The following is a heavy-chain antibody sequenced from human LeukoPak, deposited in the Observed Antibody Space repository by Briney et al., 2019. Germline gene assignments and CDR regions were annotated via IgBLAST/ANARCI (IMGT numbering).Heavy chain of an antibody. CDR2: IKEDGSEK. Sequence: GGSLRLSCTASGFTFSTYWMSWVRQAPGKGLEWVANIKEDGSEKYYVDSAEGRFTISRDNAKNSLYLQMNSLRAEDTAVYYCARADSTGAFDIWGQGTMVTVS. D-gene: IGHD3-22*01. J-gene: IGHJ3*02. CDR3: ARADSTGAFDI. CDR1: GFTFSTYW. V-gene: IGHV3-7*01.